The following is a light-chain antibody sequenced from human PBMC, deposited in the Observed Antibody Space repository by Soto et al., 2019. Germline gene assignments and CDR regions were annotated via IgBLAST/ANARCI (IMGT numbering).Light chain of an antibody. CDR3: AAWDDSLSGPL. CDR2: TNN. CDR1: TSNIGSNS. V-gene: IGLV1-47*02. Sequence: QAVVTQPPSASGTPGQRVTISCSGGTSNIGSNSVYWYQQLPGRAPKLLIYTNNDRPSGVPDRFSGSKSGTSGSLAISGLRPEDEAYYYCAAWDDSLSGPLFGAGTKLTVL. J-gene: IGLJ2*01.